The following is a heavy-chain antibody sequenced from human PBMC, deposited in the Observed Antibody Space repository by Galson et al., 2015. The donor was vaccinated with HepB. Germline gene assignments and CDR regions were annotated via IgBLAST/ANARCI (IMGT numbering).Heavy chain of an antibody. D-gene: IGHD6-6*01. CDR1: GFTFSSYS. CDR3: SRAQSPYSSSSFDY. V-gene: IGHV3-48*02. J-gene: IGHJ4*02. Sequence: SLRLSCAASGFTFSSYSMNWVRQAPGKGLEWVSYISSSSSTIYYADSVKGRFTISRDNAKNSLYLQMNSLRDEDTAVYYCSRAQSPYSSSSFDYWGQGTTVTVSS. CDR2: ISSSSSTI.